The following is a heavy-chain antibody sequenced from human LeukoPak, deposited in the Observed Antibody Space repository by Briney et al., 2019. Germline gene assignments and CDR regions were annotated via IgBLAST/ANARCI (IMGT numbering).Heavy chain of an antibody. J-gene: IGHJ5*02. CDR2: IWYDGSNK. CDR1: GFTFSSYG. Sequence: GGSLRLSCAASGFTFSSYGMHWVRQAPGKGLEWVAVIWYDGSNKYYADSVKGRFTISRDNSKNTLYLQMNSLRAEDTAVYYCARGPPKSITMIVANWFDPWGQGTLVTVSS. D-gene: IGHD3-22*01. CDR3: ARGPPKSITMIVANWFDP. V-gene: IGHV3-33*01.